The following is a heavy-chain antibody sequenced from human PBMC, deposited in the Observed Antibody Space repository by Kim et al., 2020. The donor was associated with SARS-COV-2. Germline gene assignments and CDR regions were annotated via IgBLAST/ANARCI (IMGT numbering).Heavy chain of an antibody. V-gene: IGHV3-30*04. J-gene: IGHJ5*02. D-gene: IGHD3-22*01. CDR3: ARDSLHRGSSGGHWFDP. Sequence: GGSLRLSCAASGFTFSSYAMHWVRQAPGKGLEWVAVISYDGSNKYYADSVKGRFTISRDNYKNTLYLQMNSLRAEDTAVYYCARDSLHRGSSGGHWFDPWGQGTLVTVSS. CDR2: ISYDGSNK. CDR1: GFTFSSYA.